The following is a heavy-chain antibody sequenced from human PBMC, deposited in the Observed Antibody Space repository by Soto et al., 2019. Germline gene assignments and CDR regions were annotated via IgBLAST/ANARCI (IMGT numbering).Heavy chain of an antibody. CDR3: AKVIPGGYFDC. D-gene: IGHD3-16*01. Sequence: GGSLRLSCAASGFTFSSYVMSWVRQAPGKGLEWVSSIGSSGITTYYADSVKGRYTISRDNSKNTLYLQMNSLRAEDTALYYCAKVIPGGYFDCWGQGTLVTVS. J-gene: IGHJ4*02. CDR1: GFTFSSYV. V-gene: IGHV3-23*01. CDR2: IGSSGITT.